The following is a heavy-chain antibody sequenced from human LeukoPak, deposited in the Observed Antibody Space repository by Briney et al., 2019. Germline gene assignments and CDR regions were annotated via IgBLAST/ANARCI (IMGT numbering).Heavy chain of an antibody. D-gene: IGHD3-16*01. V-gene: IGHV3-30*04. Sequence: GGSLRLSCAVSGFTFSTYAMHWVRQAPGKGLEWVAFISYDGRNKYYADSVKGRFTISRGNAKDTLYLGVNSLRPEDTAVYYCAKGGRLNGLGVWGQGTTVTVSS. CDR2: ISYDGRNK. CDR1: GFTFSTYA. CDR3: AKGGRLNGLGV. J-gene: IGHJ6*02.